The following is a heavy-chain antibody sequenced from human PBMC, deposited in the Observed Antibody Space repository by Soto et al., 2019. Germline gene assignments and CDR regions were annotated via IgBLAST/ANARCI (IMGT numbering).Heavy chain of an antibody. CDR1: GFTFSSYD. Sequence: ESGGGLVQPGGSLRLSCAASGFTFSSYDMHWVRQATGTGLAWVSAIGTAGDTYYPGSVKGRFTISRENAKNSLYLQMNSLRAGDTAVYYCARGPSYHCSSTSCSDFDYWGQGTLVTVSS. CDR3: ARGPSYHCSSTSCSDFDY. CDR2: IGTAGDT. D-gene: IGHD2-2*01. J-gene: IGHJ4*02. V-gene: IGHV3-13*01.